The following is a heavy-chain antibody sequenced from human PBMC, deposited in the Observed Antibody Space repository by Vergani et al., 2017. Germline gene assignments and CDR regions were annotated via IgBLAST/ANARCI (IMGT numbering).Heavy chain of an antibody. J-gene: IGHJ3*01. CDR2: VYWNDDE. CDR1: GFSLTTGGEG. CDR3: VHRLGYFDWDGAFDV. V-gene: IGHV2-5*01. D-gene: IGHD3-9*01. Sequence: QITLRESGPPLAKPTQTLTLTCTFSGFSLTTGGEGVGWIRQPPGRALEWLAFVYWNDDERYSPSLKSRVTITKDTSKNEVILTMATMDPVDTATYYCVHRLGYFDWDGAFDVWGPGTMVTVSS.